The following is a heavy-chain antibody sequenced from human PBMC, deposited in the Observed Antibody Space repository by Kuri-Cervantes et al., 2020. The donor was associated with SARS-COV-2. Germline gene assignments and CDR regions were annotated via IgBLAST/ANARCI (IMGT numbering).Heavy chain of an antibody. Sequence: GGSLRLPCAASGFTFSSYGMHWVRQAPGKGLEWVAVIWYDGSNKYYADSVKGRFTISRDNSKNTLYLQMNSLRAEDTAVYYCARVAKSGWNANNWFDPWGQGTLVTASS. CDR3: ARVAKSGWNANNWFDP. CDR1: GFTFSSYG. J-gene: IGHJ5*02. D-gene: IGHD1-1*01. V-gene: IGHV3-33*01. CDR2: IWYDGSNK.